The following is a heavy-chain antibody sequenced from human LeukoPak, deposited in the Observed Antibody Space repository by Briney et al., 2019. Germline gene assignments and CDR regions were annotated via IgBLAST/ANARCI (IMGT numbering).Heavy chain of an antibody. CDR1: GFTFSSYA. Sequence: GGSLRLSCAASGFTFSSYAMSWVRQAPGKGLEWVSAISGSGGSTYYADSVKGRFTISRDNSKNTLFLQMNSLRAEDTAIYYCANPYGAADYYYGMDVWGQGTTVTVSS. J-gene: IGHJ6*02. CDR2: ISGSGGST. V-gene: IGHV3-23*01. CDR3: ANPYGAADYYYGMDV. D-gene: IGHD4/OR15-4a*01.